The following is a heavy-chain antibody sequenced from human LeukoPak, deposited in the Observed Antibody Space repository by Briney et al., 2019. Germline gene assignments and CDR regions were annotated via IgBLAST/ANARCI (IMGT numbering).Heavy chain of an antibody. CDR3: ARADCGGDCASWDAFDI. J-gene: IGHJ3*02. V-gene: IGHV3-7*01. D-gene: IGHD2-21*02. CDR2: IKQDGSNK. CDR1: GFTFSSYW. Sequence: PGGSLRLSCAASGFTFSSYWMSWVRQAPGKGLEWVANIKQDGSNKYYADSVKGRFTISRDNSKNTLYLQMNSLRAEDTAVYYCARADCGGDCASWDAFDIWGQGTMVTVSS.